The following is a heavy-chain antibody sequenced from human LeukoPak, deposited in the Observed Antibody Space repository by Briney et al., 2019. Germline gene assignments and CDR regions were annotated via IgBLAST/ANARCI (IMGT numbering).Heavy chain of an antibody. J-gene: IGHJ4*02. CDR2: ISAYNGNT. CDR3: AEGGRKAARLGGGDY. D-gene: IGHD6-13*01. V-gene: IGHV1-18*01. CDR1: GYTFTSYG. Sequence: GASVKVSCKASGYTFTSYGISWVRQAPGQGLEWMGWISAYNGNTNYAQKLQGRVTMTTDTSTSTAYMELRSLESDDTAVYYWAEGGRKAARLGGGDYWGQGTLVTVSS.